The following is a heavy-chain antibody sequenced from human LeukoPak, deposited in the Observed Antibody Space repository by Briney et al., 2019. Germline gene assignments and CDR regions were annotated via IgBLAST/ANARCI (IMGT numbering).Heavy chain of an antibody. CDR3: ARDSQTDYYDSSGYYFDY. J-gene: IGHJ4*02. D-gene: IGHD3-22*01. V-gene: IGHV1-8*02. Sequence: ASVKVSCKASGYTFTGYYMHWVRQAPGQGLEWMGWMNPNSGNTGYAQKFQGRVTMTRDTSTSTVYMELSSLRSEDTAVYYCARDSQTDYYDSSGYYFDYWGQGTLVTVSS. CDR2: MNPNSGNT. CDR1: GYTFTGYY.